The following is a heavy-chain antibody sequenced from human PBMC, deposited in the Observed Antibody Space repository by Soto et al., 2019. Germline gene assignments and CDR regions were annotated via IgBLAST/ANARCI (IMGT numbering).Heavy chain of an antibody. V-gene: IGHV3-21*06. Sequence: GGSLRLSCTVSGFTFSAFSLNWVRQVPGKGLEWISSISGTSRYIDYADSVKGRFTISRDNTNNSVSLQMSRLRTGDTGLYYCASAMTMGWSTQGYWGQGTQVTVSS. CDR1: GFTFSAFS. CDR3: ASAMTMGWSTQGY. CDR2: ISGTSRYI. J-gene: IGHJ4*02. D-gene: IGHD3-10*01.